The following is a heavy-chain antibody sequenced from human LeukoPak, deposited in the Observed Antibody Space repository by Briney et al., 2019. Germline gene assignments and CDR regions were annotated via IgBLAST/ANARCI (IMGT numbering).Heavy chain of an antibody. CDR1: GGSISSYY. Sequence: SETLSLTCTVSGGSISSYYWSWIRQPPGKGPEWIGYIYYSGSTNYNPSLKSRVTISVGTSKNQFSLKLSSVTAADTAVYYCARAVAARYPFDYWGQGTLVTVSS. CDR2: IYYSGST. CDR3: ARAVAARYPFDY. D-gene: IGHD6-6*01. V-gene: IGHV4-59*01. J-gene: IGHJ4*02.